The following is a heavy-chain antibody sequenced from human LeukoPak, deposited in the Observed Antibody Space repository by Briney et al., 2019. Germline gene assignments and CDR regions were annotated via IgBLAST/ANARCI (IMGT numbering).Heavy chain of an antibody. CDR2: ISGSGGST. V-gene: IGHV3-23*01. CDR1: GFTFSSYA. CDR3: AKFILDIAVVPAAIFDYYGMDV. D-gene: IGHD2-2*03. J-gene: IGHJ6*02. Sequence: PGGSLRLSCAASGFTFSSYAMSWVRQAPGKGLEWVSAISGSGGSTYYADSVKGRFTISRDNSKNTLYLQMNSLRAEDTAVYYCAKFILDIAVVPAAIFDYYGMDVWGQGTTVTVSS.